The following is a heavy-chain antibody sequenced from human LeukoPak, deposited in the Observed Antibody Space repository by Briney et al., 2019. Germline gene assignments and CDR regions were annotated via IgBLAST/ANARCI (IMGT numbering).Heavy chain of an antibody. CDR1: GDSITSYY. J-gene: IGHJ4*02. Sequence: SETLSLTCTVSGDSITSYYWSWIRQPPGKGLEWVGYIHHSGSSNYNPSLRSRVAISVDTSKNQLSLKLYSVTAADTAVYFCAKIVSGGASFDNWGQGTLVTVSS. CDR3: AKIVSGGASFDN. CDR2: IHHSGSS. V-gene: IGHV4-59*01. D-gene: IGHD3-16*01.